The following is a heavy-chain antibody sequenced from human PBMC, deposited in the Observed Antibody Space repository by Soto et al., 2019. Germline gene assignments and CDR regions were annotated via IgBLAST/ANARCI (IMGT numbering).Heavy chain of an antibody. CDR2: ISYDGSNK. Sequence: QVQLVESGGGVVQPGRSLRLSCAASGFTFSSYAMHWVRQAPGKGLEWVAVISYDGSNKYYADSVKGRFTISRDNSKNTLYLQMNSLRAEDTAVYYCARDYITDFWSGLGWFDPWGQGTLVTVSS. CDR3: ARDYITDFWSGLGWFDP. D-gene: IGHD3-3*01. J-gene: IGHJ5*02. V-gene: IGHV3-30-3*01. CDR1: GFTFSSYA.